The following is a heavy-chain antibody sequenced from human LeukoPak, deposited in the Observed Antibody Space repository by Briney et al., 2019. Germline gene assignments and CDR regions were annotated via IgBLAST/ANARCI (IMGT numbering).Heavy chain of an antibody. J-gene: IGHJ4*02. CDR1: GVSISSSSYY. V-gene: IGHV4-39*07. Sequence: SETLSLTCTVSGVSISSSSYYWGWLRQPPGKGLEWIGSIYYSGSTYYNPSLKSRVTISVDTSKNQFSLKLSSVTAADTAVYYCARDPQGHFDYWGQGTLVTVSS. CDR2: IYYSGST. CDR3: ARDPQGHFDY.